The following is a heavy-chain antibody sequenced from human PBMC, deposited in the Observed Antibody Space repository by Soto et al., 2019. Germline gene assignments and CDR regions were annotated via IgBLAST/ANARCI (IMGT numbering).Heavy chain of an antibody. CDR3: ARGPTDYYDNSANYFLDY. V-gene: IGHV1-18*01. CDR1: GYTFITYG. Sequence: VQLVQSGAEVKKPGASVKVSCMASGYTFITYGVSWVRQAPGQGLDWLGWISTYNGNTRYAERLKGRVTMTTDTTTNTAYMELRNLRSDDTAVYYCARGPTDYYDNSANYFLDYWGQGTLVTVSS. D-gene: IGHD3-22*01. J-gene: IGHJ4*02. CDR2: ISTYNGNT.